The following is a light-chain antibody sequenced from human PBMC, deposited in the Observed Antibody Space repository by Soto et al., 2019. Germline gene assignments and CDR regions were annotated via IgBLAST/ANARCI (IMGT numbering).Light chain of an antibody. J-gene: IGLJ3*02. CDR3: QSYDTSLSVWV. CDR2: DNT. CDR1: SSNIGAGYD. Sequence: QSVLTQPPSVSGAPGQRVTISCTGSSSNIGAGYDVHWYQQLPGTAPKLLIYDNTNRPSGVPDRFSGSKSGASASLAITGLQAEDEADYYCQSYDTSLSVWVFGGGTKRTVL. V-gene: IGLV1-40*01.